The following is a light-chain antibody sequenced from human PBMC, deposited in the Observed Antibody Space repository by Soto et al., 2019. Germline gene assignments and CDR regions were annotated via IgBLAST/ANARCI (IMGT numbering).Light chain of an antibody. J-gene: IGLJ2*01. CDR2: KVS. V-gene: IGLV2-8*01. CDR3: SSYGGSNTVV. CDR1: SSDVGGYNY. Sequence: QSALTQPPSASGSPGQSVTISCTGSSSDVGGYNYVSWYQQHPGKAPKLMIYKVSNRPSGVPDRLSGSKSGNTASLTVSGRQAEEEADYYCSSYGGSNTVVFGGGTKLTVL.